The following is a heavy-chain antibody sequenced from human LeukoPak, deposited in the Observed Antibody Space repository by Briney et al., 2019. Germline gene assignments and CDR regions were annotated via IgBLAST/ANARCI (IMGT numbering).Heavy chain of an antibody. Sequence: GGSLRLTCAASGFTFDDYGMSWVRQAPGKGLEWVANIKEEGSEKYYVDSVKGRFIISRDNAKNSLYLQMNSLRAEDTAVYYCASYSSSPPAYYYYYMDVWGKGTTVTVSS. J-gene: IGHJ6*03. CDR3: ASYSSSPPAYYYYYMDV. D-gene: IGHD6-13*01. CDR2: IKEEGSEK. CDR1: GFTFDDYG. V-gene: IGHV3-7*01.